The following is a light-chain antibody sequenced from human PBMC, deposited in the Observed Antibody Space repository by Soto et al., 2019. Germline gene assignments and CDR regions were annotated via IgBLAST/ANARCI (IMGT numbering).Light chain of an antibody. CDR3: QQRSNWPLT. Sequence: VLTQSPPTLSLSPGQRATLSCRASQSVSSSLAWYQQKPGQAPRLLIYDAWRRATGIPARFSGTGSGTDFTLTSCSLEPEDSAVYYCQQRSNWPLTFGPGTKVEI. CDR1: QSVSSS. CDR2: DAW. V-gene: IGKV3-11*01. J-gene: IGKJ3*01.